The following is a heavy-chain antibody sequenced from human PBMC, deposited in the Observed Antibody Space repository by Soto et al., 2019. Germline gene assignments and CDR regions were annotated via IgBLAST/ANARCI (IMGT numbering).Heavy chain of an antibody. J-gene: IGHJ6*02. CDR2: ISAYNGNT. V-gene: IGHV1-18*01. CDR3: ARIESGDYYYYYGMDV. Sequence: GASVKVSCKASGYTLTSYGISWVRQAPGQGLEWMGWISAYNGNTNYAQKLQGRVTMTTDTSTSTAYMELRSLRSDDTAVYYCARIESGDYYYYYGMDVWGQGTTVTVSS. CDR1: GYTLTSYG.